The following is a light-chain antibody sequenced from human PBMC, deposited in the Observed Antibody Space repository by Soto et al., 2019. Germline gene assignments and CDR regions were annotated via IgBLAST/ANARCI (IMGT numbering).Light chain of an antibody. CDR3: QQRSNWPPVT. CDR2: DAS. V-gene: IGKV3-11*01. CDR1: QSISNS. Sequence: EIVLTQSPATLSLSPGERATLSCRASQSISNSLAWYQQKPGEAPSLLIFDASKGATGIPARCSGSGSGTDFALTISRLEPEDCGGEYCQQRSNWPPVTFGGGTKVDI. J-gene: IGKJ4*01.